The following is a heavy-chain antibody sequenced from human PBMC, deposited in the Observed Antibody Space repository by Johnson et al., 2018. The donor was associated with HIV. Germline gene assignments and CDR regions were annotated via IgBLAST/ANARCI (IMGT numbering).Heavy chain of an antibody. CDR2: ISYDGSNK. CDR1: GFTFSSYA. CDR3: ARVEPIRRAIDAFDI. J-gene: IGHJ3*02. V-gene: IGHV3-30*04. Sequence: QMLLVESGGGVVQPGRSLRLSCAASGFTFSSYAMHWVRQAPGKGLEWVAVISYDGSNKYYADSVKGRFTISRDNSKNSLYLQLNSLRAEDTAVYYCARVEPIRRAIDAFDIWGQGTMVTVPS.